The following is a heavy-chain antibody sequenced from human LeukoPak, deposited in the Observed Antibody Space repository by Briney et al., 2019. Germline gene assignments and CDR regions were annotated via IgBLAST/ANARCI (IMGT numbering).Heavy chain of an antibody. V-gene: IGHV3-48*03. CDR2: ISAGGTTI. D-gene: IGHD2-21*02. J-gene: IGHJ4*02. CDR1: GFIFSGYE. Sequence: HTGGSLRLSCAASGFIFSGYEFNWVRQAPGKGLEWVSYISAGGTTIYYAESVKGRFTVSRDNAKNSLYLQMNSLRTEDTAVYYCAREAPSCLGDCNDHSGQGTLVTVSS. CDR3: AREAPSCLGDCNDH.